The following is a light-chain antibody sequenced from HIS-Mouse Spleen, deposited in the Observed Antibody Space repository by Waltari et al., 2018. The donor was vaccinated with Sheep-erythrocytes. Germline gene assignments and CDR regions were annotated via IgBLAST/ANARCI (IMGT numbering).Light chain of an antibody. CDR2: DVT. V-gene: IGLV2-11*02. CDR3: CSYAGSYNHV. CDR1: SSDVGVYNY. Sequence: QSALTQPRSVSGSPGQSVTLSCPGTSSDVGVYNYVSWYQQHPGKAPKRMIYDVTKRPSGVPDRFSGSKSGNTASLTISGLQAEDEADYYCCSYAGSYNHVFATGTKVTVL. J-gene: IGLJ1*01.